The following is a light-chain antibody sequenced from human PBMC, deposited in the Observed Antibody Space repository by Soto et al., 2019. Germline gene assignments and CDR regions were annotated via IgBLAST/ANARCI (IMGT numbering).Light chain of an antibody. V-gene: IGKV1-39*01. CDR2: ATS. CDR3: QQSYSTLYT. Sequence: DIQMTQSPSSLSASVGDRVTITCRASQSISSYLNWYQQKPGKVPKVLIYATSSLESGVPSRFSGSGSGTEFTLTISSLQPEDFATYYCQQSYSTLYTFGQGTKVDIK. J-gene: IGKJ2*01. CDR1: QSISSY.